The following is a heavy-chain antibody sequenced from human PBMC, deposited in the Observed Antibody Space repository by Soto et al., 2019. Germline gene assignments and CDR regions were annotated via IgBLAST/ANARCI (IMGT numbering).Heavy chain of an antibody. CDR3: ARSIYDFWSGYYPLMGYYYYMDV. CDR2: ISAYNGNT. V-gene: IGHV1-18*01. J-gene: IGHJ6*03. D-gene: IGHD3-3*01. CDR1: GYTFTSYG. Sequence: QVQLVQSGAEVKKPGASVKVSCKASGYTFTSYGISWVRQAPGQGLEWMGWISAYNGNTNYAQKLQGRVTMTTDTSTSTAYMELRSLRSDDTAVYYCARSIYDFWSGYYPLMGYYYYMDVWGKGTTVTVSS.